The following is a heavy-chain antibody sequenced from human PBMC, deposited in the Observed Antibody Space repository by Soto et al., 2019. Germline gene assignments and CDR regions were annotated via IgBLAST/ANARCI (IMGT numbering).Heavy chain of an antibody. Sequence: LRLSCVASGFTFRSHGMNWVRQAPGKGLEWVSYIIDSSSTIYYADSVKGRFTISRDNSKSTLYLQMNSLRAEDTALYYCAKGRSYYYYYGVDVWGQGTTVTVSS. CDR2: IIDSSSTI. J-gene: IGHJ6*02. V-gene: IGHV3-23*01. CDR1: GFTFRSHG. CDR3: AKGRSYYYYYGVDV.